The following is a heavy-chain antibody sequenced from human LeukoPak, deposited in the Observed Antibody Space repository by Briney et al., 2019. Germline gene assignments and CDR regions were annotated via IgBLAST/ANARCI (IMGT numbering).Heavy chain of an antibody. CDR3: ANTGSYSIY. CDR1: GFTFSSYW. J-gene: IGHJ4*02. V-gene: IGHV3-23*01. D-gene: IGHD1-1*01. Sequence: TGGSLRLSCAASGFTFSSYWMSWVRQAPGKGLEWVSSITSSGTTNYAEFVKDRFVISRDNSKDTLFLQMNSLRVEDTAVYYCANTGSYSIYWGQGTLVTVSS. CDR2: ITSSGTT.